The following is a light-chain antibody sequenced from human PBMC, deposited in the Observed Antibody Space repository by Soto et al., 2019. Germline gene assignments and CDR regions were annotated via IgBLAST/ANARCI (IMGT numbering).Light chain of an antibody. CDR3: QQHGSSPRT. Sequence: EIVLTQSPGSMSLSPRERATLSCRASQSVSSNYLAWYQQKPGQAPRLLIFGASSRATGIPDRFSGSGSGTDFTLTSSRLEPEDFAVYYCQQHGSSPRTFGQGTKVDIK. CDR1: QSVSSNY. J-gene: IGKJ1*01. V-gene: IGKV3-20*01. CDR2: GAS.